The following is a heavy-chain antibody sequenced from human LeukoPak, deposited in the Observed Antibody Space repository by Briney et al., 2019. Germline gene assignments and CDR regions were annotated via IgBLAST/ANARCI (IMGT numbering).Heavy chain of an antibody. V-gene: IGHV4-38-2*02. CDR1: GYSISSGYY. CDR2: IYHSGST. J-gene: IGHJ6*03. Sequence: PSETLSLTCTVSGYSISSGYYWGWIRQPPGKGLEWIGSIYHSGSTYYNPSLKSRVTISVDTSKNQFSLKLSSVTAADTAVYYCASNTGSGSYYSPYYYMDVWGKGTTVTVSS. CDR3: ASNTGSGSYYSPYYYMDV. D-gene: IGHD3-10*01.